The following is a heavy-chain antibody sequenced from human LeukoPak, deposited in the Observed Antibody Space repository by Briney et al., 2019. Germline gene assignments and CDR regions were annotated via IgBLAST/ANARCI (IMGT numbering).Heavy chain of an antibody. V-gene: IGHV1-46*01. Sequence: ASVKVSCKASGGTFSSYTISWVRQAPGQGLEWMGIINPSGGSTSYAQKFQGRVTMTRDTSTSTVYMELSSLRSEDTAVYYCARDRRDRDYYYYYYYMDVWGKGTTVTVSS. CDR3: ARDRRDRDYYYYYYYMDV. CDR2: INPSGGST. D-gene: IGHD5-24*01. CDR1: GGTFSSYT. J-gene: IGHJ6*03.